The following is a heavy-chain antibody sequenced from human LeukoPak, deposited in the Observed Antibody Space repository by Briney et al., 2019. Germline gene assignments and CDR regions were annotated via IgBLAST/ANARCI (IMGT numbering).Heavy chain of an antibody. Sequence: SGGSLRLSCAASGFTFSSYGMHWVRHAPGKGLEWVSGISRNSGSIGYADSVKGRFTISRDNAKNSLYLQMNSLRAEDTALYYCAKDITLYYWESSWNYYYYGMDVWGQGTTVTVSS. J-gene: IGHJ6*02. V-gene: IGHV3-9*01. CDR2: ISRNSGSI. CDR3: AKDITLYYWESSWNYYYYGMDV. D-gene: IGHD3-22*01. CDR1: GFTFSSYG.